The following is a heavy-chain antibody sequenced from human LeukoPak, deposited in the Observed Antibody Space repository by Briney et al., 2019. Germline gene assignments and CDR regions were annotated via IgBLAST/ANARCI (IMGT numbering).Heavy chain of an antibody. Sequence: GGSLRLSCSASGFIFSRYAMHWVRQAPGKGLEYVSTINHDGGSTHYADSVKGRFTISRDNSKNTLYLQMNSLRAEDTAVYYCARVPTTVTTVYFDYWGQGTLVTVSS. D-gene: IGHD4-17*01. J-gene: IGHJ4*02. CDR1: GFIFSRYA. CDR3: ARVPTTVTTVYFDY. CDR2: INHDGGST. V-gene: IGHV3-64*04.